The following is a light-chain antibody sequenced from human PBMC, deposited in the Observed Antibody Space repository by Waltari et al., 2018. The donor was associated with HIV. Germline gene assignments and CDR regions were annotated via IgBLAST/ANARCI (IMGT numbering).Light chain of an antibody. CDR1: SSDVGGYNL. J-gene: IGLJ2*01. CDR2: EVS. CDR3: CAYAGSTTYVI. V-gene: IGLV2-23*02. Sequence: QSALTQPASVSGSPGQSITISCTGTSSDVGGYNLVHRYQQHPGKATKLMIYEVSKRPSGVSNRFSGSKSGNTASLTISGLQAEDEADYYCCAYAGSTTYVIFGGGTKLTVL.